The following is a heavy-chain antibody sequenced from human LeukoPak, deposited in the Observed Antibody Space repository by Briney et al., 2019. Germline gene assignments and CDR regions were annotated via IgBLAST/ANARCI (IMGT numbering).Heavy chain of an antibody. CDR1: GFTYSFYW. J-gene: IGHJ4*02. Sequence: GGSVRLSCAASGFTYSFYWMSWVRQAPGKGLEWLANIKQDGSDKYYVDFVKGRFTISRDNSKNTLYLQMNSLRAEDTAFYFCARHSNKYDYDSSGHYRSFDYWGQGTLVSVSS. CDR2: IKQDGSDK. D-gene: IGHD3-22*01. CDR3: ARHSNKYDYDSSGHYRSFDY. V-gene: IGHV3-7*01.